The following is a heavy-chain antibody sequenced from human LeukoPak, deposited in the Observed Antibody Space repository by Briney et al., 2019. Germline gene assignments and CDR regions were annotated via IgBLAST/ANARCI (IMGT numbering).Heavy chain of an antibody. J-gene: IGHJ4*02. CDR1: GFTFSSYG. CDR2: IRYDGSNQ. D-gene: IGHD3-16*02. Sequence: GGSLRLSCAASGFTFSSYGMHWVRQAPGKGLEWVAFIRYDGSNQYYADSVKGRFTISRDNSKNTLYLQMNSLRAEDTAVYYCAKDDSVWGSYRHHNSPGYWGQGTLVTVPS. V-gene: IGHV3-30*02. CDR3: AKDDSVWGSYRHHNSPGY.